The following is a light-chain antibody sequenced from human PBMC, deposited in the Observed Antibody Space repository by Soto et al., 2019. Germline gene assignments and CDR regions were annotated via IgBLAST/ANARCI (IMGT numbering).Light chain of an antibody. CDR1: SSDVGGYNY. J-gene: IGLJ2*01. Sequence: QSALTQPASMSGSPGQSITISCTGTSSDVGGYNYVSWYRQHPGKAPKLMIYDVNNRPSGVSNRFSGSKSGNTASLTISGLPASDVADYYASSHSSSSTLVVFGGGTKLTVL. V-gene: IGLV2-14*03. CDR2: DVN. CDR3: SSHSSSSTLVV.